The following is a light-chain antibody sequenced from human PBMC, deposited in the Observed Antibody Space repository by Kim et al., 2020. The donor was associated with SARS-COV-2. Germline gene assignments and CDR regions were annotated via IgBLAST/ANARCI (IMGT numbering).Light chain of an antibody. CDR3: NSRDSSGNHYV. Sequence: SSELTQDPAVSVALGQTVRITCQGDSLRSYYASWYQQKPGQAPVLVIYGKNNRPSGIPDRFSGSSSGNTTSLTITGVQAEDEPDYYCNSRDSSGNHYVFG. V-gene: IGLV3-19*01. CDR1: SLRSYY. CDR2: GKN. J-gene: IGLJ1*01.